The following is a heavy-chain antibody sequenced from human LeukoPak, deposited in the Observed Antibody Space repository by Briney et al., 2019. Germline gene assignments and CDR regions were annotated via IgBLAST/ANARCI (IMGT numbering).Heavy chain of an antibody. V-gene: IGHV3-11*01. J-gene: IGHJ4*02. CDR1: RFTFSDYY. Sequence: GGSLRLSCVASRFTFSDYYMSRIRQAPGKGLEWISYIGTTDTHTYYADSVKGRFTISRDNAKNSLFLQMDSLTADDTAMYYCARDGRLDYWGQGTLVTVSS. CDR2: IGTTDTHT. CDR3: ARDGRLDY.